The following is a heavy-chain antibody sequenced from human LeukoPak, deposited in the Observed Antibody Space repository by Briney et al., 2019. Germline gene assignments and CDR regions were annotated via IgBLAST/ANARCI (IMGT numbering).Heavy chain of an antibody. V-gene: IGHV3-21*01. Sequence: GGSLRLSCAASGFTFSSYSMNWVRQAPGKGLEWVSSISSSSSYICYADSVKGRFTISRDNAKNSLYLQMNSLRAEDTAVYYCARARHKAGYSYEGYWGQGTLVTVSS. D-gene: IGHD5-18*01. J-gene: IGHJ4*02. CDR3: ARARHKAGYSYEGY. CDR1: GFTFSSYS. CDR2: ISSSSSYI.